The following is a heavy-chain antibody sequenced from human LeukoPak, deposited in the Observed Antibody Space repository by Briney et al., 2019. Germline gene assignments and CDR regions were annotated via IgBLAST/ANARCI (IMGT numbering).Heavy chain of an antibody. V-gene: IGHV3-30-3*01. CDR3: AKGTGDTAYYFDF. CDR1: GFTFNTYA. CDR2: ISYGGSDT. J-gene: IGHJ4*02. Sequence: GGSLRLSCTTSGFTFNTYAMHWVRQTPGRGLEWVALISYGGSDTFYADSVKGQFTPSRDNSKSTLYLQMNSLRAEDTAVYYCAKGTGDTAYYFDFWGQGVLVTVSS. D-gene: IGHD5-18*01.